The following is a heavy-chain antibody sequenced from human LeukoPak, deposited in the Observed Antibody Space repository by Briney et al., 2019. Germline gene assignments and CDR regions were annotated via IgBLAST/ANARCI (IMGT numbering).Heavy chain of an antibody. CDR1: GYTFTSYG. CDR2: ISAYNGNT. J-gene: IGHJ6*02. D-gene: IGHD3-3*01. V-gene: IGHV1-18*01. Sequence: ASVKVSCKASGYTFTSYGISWVRRAPGQGLEWMGWISAYNGNTNYAQKLQGRVTMTTDTSTSTAYMELRSLRSDDTAVYYCARSGALRSIFGVVISGGSGMDVWGQGTTVTVSS. CDR3: ARSGALRSIFGVVISGGSGMDV.